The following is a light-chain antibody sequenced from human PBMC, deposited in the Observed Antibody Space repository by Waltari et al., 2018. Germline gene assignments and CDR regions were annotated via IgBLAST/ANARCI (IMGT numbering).Light chain of an antibody. Sequence: EIVLTQSPATLSMSAGESATLSCRASESVGSKVTWYQQKRGQAPRLLVYDASYRASGIPPRFSGSGSGTDFTLTISSLEPDDFAVYYCQQRSSWPITFGPGTKVDFK. CDR2: DAS. V-gene: IGKV3-11*01. CDR3: QQRSSWPIT. J-gene: IGKJ3*01. CDR1: ESVGSK.